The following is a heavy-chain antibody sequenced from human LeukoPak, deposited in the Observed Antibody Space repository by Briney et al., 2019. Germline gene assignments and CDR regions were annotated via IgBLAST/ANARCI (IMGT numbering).Heavy chain of an antibody. CDR3: AREVIAAAGTCWFDG. J-gene: IGHJ5*02. V-gene: IGHV3-11*05. D-gene: IGHD6-13*01. CDR1: VFTFSDYY. CDR2: ISSSSSYT. Sequence: GWSLRLSCAASVFTFSDYYMSWIRQAAGKGLEWVSYISSSSSYTNYADSVKGRSPISRDNAKHSLYLQMNSLRAEDTAVYYCAREVIAAAGTCWFDGWGQGTLVTVSS.